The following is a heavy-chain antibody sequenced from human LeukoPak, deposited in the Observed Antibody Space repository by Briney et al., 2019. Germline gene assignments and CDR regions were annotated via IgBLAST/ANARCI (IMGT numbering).Heavy chain of an antibody. V-gene: IGHV4-31*03. CDR1: GGSILSGGYY. J-gene: IGHJ3*02. Sequence: SETLSLTCTVSGGSILSGGYYWSWIRQHPGNGLEWIGYIYYSGTTYYNPSLKSRVTISMDTSKNQLSLKLSPVTAADTAVYYCARISSRGLGFDIWGQGSMVTVSS. CDR3: ARISSRGLGFDI. CDR2: IYYSGTT. D-gene: IGHD3/OR15-3a*01.